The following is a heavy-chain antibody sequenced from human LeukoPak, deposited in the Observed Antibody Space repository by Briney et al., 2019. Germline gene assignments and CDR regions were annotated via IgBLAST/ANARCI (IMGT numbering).Heavy chain of an antibody. CDR2: INPNSGGT. D-gene: IGHD5-24*01. CDR1: GYTFTGYY. J-gene: IGHJ4*02. CDR3: ARESGVEMATINY. V-gene: IGHV1-2*02. Sequence: ASVKVSCKASGYTFTGYYMHWVRQAPGQGLEWMGWINPNSGGTNYAQKFQGRVTMTRDTSISTAYMELSRLRSGDTAVYYCARESGVEMATINYWGQGTLVTVSS.